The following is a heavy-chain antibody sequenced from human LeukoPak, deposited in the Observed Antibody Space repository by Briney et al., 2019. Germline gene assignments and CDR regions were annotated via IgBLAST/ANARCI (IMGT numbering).Heavy chain of an antibody. V-gene: IGHV3-30*02. CDR3: AKSPYYDFWPFDY. Sequence: GGSLRLSCAASGFTFSSYGMHWVRQAPGKGLEWVAFIRYDGSNKYYADSVKGRFTISRDNSKNTLYLQMNSLRAEDTAVYYCAKSPYYDFWPFDYWGQGTQVTVSS. J-gene: IGHJ4*02. CDR1: GFTFSSYG. CDR2: IRYDGSNK. D-gene: IGHD3-3*01.